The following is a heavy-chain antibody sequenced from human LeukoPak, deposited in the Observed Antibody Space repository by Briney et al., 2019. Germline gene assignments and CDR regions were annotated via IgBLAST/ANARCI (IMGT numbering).Heavy chain of an antibody. V-gene: IGHV1-69*01. D-gene: IGHD3-16*02. CDR1: GGTFSSYA. Sequence: SVKVSCKASGGTFSSYAISWVRQAPGQGLEWMGGIIPIFGTANYAQKFQGRVTITADESTSTAYMELSSLRSEDTAVYYCARDPRHYDYVWGSYRFNYFDYWGQGTLVTVSS. CDR3: ARDPRHYDYVWGSYRFNYFDY. CDR2: IIPIFGTA. J-gene: IGHJ4*02.